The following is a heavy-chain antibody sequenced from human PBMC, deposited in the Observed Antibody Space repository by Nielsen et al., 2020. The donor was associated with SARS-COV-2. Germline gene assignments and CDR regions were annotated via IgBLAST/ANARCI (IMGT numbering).Heavy chain of an antibody. J-gene: IGHJ6*02. CDR1: GFKFNNYD. CDR2: IDSSGYT. Sequence: GESLKISCAASGFKFNNYDMHWVRQATGKGLEWVSSIDSSGYTYYAGSVKGRFTISRENAMNSFYLQMNSLRAGDTAVYYCARLPHGYTYGRYYYYGLDVLGQGTTVTVS. V-gene: IGHV3-13*04. CDR3: ARLPHGYTYGRYYYYGLDV. D-gene: IGHD5-18*01.